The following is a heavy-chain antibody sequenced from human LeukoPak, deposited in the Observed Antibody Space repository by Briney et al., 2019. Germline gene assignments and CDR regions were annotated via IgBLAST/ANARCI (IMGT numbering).Heavy chain of an antibody. J-gene: IGHJ4*02. D-gene: IGHD3-22*01. Sequence: SETLSLTCAVSGGSISSGGYSWSWIRQPPGKGLEWIGYIYHSGSTYYNPSLKSRVTISVDTSKNQFSLKLSSVTAADTAVYYCARGPPGYYDSSGFDYWGQGTLVTVSS. V-gene: IGHV4-30-2*01. CDR2: IYHSGST. CDR3: ARGPPGYYDSSGFDY. CDR1: GGSISSGGYS.